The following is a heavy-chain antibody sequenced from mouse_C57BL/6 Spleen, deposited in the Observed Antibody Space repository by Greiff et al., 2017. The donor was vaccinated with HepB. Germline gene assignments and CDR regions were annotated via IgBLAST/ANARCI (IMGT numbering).Heavy chain of an antibody. CDR1: GYTFTSYG. CDR2: IYPRSGNT. D-gene: IGHD2-4*01. Sequence: QVQLQQSGAELARPGASVKLSCKASGYTFTSYGISWVKQRTGQGLEWIGEIYPRSGNTYYNEKFKGKATLTADTSSSTAYMELRSLTSEDSAVYFCARYDYDRTWFAYWGQGTLVTVSA. J-gene: IGHJ3*01. V-gene: IGHV1-81*01. CDR3: ARYDYDRTWFAY.